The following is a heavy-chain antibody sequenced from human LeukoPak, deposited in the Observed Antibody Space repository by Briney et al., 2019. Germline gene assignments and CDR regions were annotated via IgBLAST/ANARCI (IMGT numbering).Heavy chain of an antibody. V-gene: IGHV1-3*01. CDR3: AREASGYSITTDDY. J-gene: IGHJ4*02. D-gene: IGHD5-12*01. Sequence: ASVKVSCKASGYTFTSYAMHWVRQAPGQRLEWMGWINAGNGNTKYSQKLQGRVTMTTDTSTSTAYMELRSLRSDDTAVYYCAREASGYSITTDDYWGQGTLVTVSS. CDR2: INAGNGNT. CDR1: GYTFTSYA.